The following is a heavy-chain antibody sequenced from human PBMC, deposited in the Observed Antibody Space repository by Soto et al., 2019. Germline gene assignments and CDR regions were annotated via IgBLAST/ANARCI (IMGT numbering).Heavy chain of an antibody. CDR1: GGTFSSYA. Sequence: GASVKVSCKASGGTFSSYAISWVRQAPGQGLEWMGGIIPIFGTANYAQKFQGRVTITADKSTSTAYMELSSLRSEDTAVYYCARVXGYYYDSSGYYAGTLDYWGQGTLVTVSS. J-gene: IGHJ4*02. D-gene: IGHD3-22*01. V-gene: IGHV1-69*06. CDR2: IIPIFGTA. CDR3: ARVXGYYYDSSGYYAGTLDY.